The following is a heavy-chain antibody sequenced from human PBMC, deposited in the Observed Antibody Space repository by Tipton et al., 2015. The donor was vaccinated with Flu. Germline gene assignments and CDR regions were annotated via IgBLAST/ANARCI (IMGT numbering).Heavy chain of an antibody. D-gene: IGHD3-10*01. V-gene: IGHV4-39*07. CDR1: GGSITTIGYF. Sequence: TLSLTCTVSGGSITTIGYFWSWLRKPPGKGLEWMGSPNYSGGPHHNPSLTSRVAISGETSNNQFSLKLTNVTAAATAVYFCWRFIRMTMIRGTRDPYSFGVWGQGMLVTVSS. CDR3: WRFIRMTMIRGTRDPYSFGV. CDR2: PNYSGGP. J-gene: IGHJ4*02.